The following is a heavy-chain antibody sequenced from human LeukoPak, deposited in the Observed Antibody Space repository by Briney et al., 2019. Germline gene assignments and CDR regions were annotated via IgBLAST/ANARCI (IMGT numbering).Heavy chain of an antibody. CDR1: GGSISSYY. D-gene: IGHD2-15*01. Sequence: SETLSRTCTVSGGSISSYYWSWIRQPPGKGLEWIGYIYYSGSTNYNPSLKSRVTISVDTSKNQFSLKLSSVTAADTAVYYCARVTYCSGGSCYSGWFDPWGQGTLVTVSS. CDR2: IYYSGST. CDR3: ARVTYCSGGSCYSGWFDP. J-gene: IGHJ5*02. V-gene: IGHV4-59*01.